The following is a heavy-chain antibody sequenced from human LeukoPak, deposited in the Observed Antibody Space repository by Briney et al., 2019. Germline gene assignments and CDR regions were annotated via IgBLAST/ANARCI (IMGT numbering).Heavy chain of an antibody. J-gene: IGHJ5*02. CDR1: GFTFSSYA. V-gene: IGHV3-30-3*01. Sequence: GGSLRLSCAASGFTFSSYAMHWVRQAPGKGLEWVAVISYDGSNKYYADSVKGRFTIARDNSKNTLYLQMNSLRAEDTAVYYCARDPSGSYTNWFDPWGQGTLVTVSS. D-gene: IGHD1-26*01. CDR2: ISYDGSNK. CDR3: ARDPSGSYTNWFDP.